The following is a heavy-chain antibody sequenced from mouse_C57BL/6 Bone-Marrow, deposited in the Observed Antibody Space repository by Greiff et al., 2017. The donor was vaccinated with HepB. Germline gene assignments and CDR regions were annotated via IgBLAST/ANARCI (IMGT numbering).Heavy chain of an antibody. Sequence: VQLQQSGAELVRPGASVKLSCKASGYTFTDYYINWVKQRPGQGLEWIARIYPGSGNTYYNEKFKGKATLTAEKSSSTAYMQRSSLTSEDSAVYFCARKVDGYSLYFDVWGTGTTVTVSS. V-gene: IGHV1-76*01. CDR3: ARKVDGYSLYFDV. CDR1: GYTFTDYY. CDR2: IYPGSGNT. D-gene: IGHD2-3*01. J-gene: IGHJ1*03.